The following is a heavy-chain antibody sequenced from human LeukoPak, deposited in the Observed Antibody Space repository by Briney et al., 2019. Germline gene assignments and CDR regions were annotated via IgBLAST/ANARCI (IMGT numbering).Heavy chain of an antibody. Sequence: GGSLRLSCAASGFSFSSYWMSWVRQAPGKGLEWVANINPEGSNMLYVDSVKGRFTISRDNAKNSLYLQMNDLRAEDTAVYFCVSGFLQWLYWGQGALVTVAS. J-gene: IGHJ4*02. CDR1: GFSFSSYW. CDR2: INPEGSNM. V-gene: IGHV3-7*01. D-gene: IGHD3-3*01. CDR3: VSGFLQWLY.